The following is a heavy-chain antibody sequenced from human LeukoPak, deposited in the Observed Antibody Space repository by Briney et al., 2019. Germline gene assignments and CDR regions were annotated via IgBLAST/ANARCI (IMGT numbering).Heavy chain of an antibody. CDR1: GYTFTGYY. CDR3: ARGTVVPAAIRTAADYYYYGMDV. V-gene: IGHV1-2*06. Sequence: GASVKVSCKASGYTFTGYYMHWVRQAPGQGLEWMGRINPNSGGTNYAQKFQGRVTMTRDTSISTAYMELSRLRSDGTAVYYCARGTVVPAAIRTAADYYYYGMDVWGQGTTVTVSS. CDR2: INPNSGGT. D-gene: IGHD2-2*02. J-gene: IGHJ6*02.